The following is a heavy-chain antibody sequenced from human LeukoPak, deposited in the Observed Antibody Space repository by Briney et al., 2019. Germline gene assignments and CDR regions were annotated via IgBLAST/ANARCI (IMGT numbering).Heavy chain of an antibody. CDR1: GGSVSSGSHY. J-gene: IGHJ4*02. CDR3: AASSGVTLGRF. D-gene: IGHD3-16*01. V-gene: IGHV4-31*03. Sequence: SETLSLTCTVSGGSVSSGSHYYNWIRQHPGKGLEWIGYIYYTGITSYNPSLKSRASMSVDTSMNQVSLKLNSLTAADTAVYYCAASSGVTLGRFWGQGTLVTVSS. CDR2: IYYTGIT.